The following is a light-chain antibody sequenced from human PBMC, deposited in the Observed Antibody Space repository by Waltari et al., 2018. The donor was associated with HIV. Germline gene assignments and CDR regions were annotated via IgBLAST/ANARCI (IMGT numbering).Light chain of an antibody. CDR1: NSTIGAGFV. Sequence: QSALTQPPSVSGAPGQSVTLSCSGSNSTIGAGFVFHWYQQVPGTAPRLLIYDNNNRPSGVPDRFSGSKSGTSASLAINGLQSEDEADYYCQSYDSRLSGSVVFGGGTKVTVL. J-gene: IGLJ2*01. CDR3: QSYDSRLSGSVV. CDR2: DNN. V-gene: IGLV1-40*01.